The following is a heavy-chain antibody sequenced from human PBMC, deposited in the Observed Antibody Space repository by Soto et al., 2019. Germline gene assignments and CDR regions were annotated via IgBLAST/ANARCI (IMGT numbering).Heavy chain of an antibody. Sequence: EVKLVESRGGLVQPGGSLRLSCAASGFTFSTYWMYWVRQAPGKGLVWVSRTNSDGSDTSYADSVKGRFTISRDNAKNTLYLQMNSLRAEDTAVYYCARDRGWSLFDYWGQGTLVTVSS. CDR3: ARDRGWSLFDY. CDR2: TNSDGSDT. V-gene: IGHV3-74*01. CDR1: GFTFSTYW. J-gene: IGHJ4*02. D-gene: IGHD6-19*01.